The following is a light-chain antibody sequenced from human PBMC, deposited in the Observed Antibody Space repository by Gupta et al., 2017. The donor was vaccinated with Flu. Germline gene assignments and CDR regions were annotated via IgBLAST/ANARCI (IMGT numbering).Light chain of an antibody. CDR3: QSADSNGIYGV. V-gene: IGLV3-25*02. CDR2: KDT. CDR1: ALPQRY. Sequence: SSDLTQPPSVSVSPGQTARITCSGDALPQRYTYWYQKKPGQAPLLIIYKDTERPSGIPERFSGSSSGTTVTLTISGVQAEDEADYYCQSADSNGIYGVFGGGTKLTV. J-gene: IGLJ3*02.